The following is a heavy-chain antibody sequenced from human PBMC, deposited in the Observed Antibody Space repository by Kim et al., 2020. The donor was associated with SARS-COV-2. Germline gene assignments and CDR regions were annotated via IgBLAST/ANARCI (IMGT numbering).Heavy chain of an antibody. CDR2: ISYDGSNK. J-gene: IGHJ6*03. Sequence: GGSLRLSCAASGFTFSSYGMHWVRQAPGKGLEWVAVISYDGSNKYYADSVKGRFTISRDNSKNTLYLQMNSLRAEDTAVYYCAKDRAHWNSGYYYYYMDV. V-gene: IGHV3-30*18. D-gene: IGHD1-7*01. CDR3: AKDRAHWNSGYYYYYMDV. CDR1: GFTFSSYG.